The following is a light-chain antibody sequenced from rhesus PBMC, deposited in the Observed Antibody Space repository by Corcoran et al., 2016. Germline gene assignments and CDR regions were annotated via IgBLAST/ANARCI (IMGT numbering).Light chain of an antibody. Sequence: DIQMTQSLSSLSASVGDRVTITCRASQGIADYLSWYQQKPGKSPKRLVYASSSLESGVPSRFGGSGSGTEFTLAISGLQPDDFADYYYLQGCGVPLTFSGGTKVELE. V-gene: IGKV1-36*02. J-gene: IGKJ4*01. CDR3: LQGCGVPLT. CDR2: ASS. CDR1: QGIADY.